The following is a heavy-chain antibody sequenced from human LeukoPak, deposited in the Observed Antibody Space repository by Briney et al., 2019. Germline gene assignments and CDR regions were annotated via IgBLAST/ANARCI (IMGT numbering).Heavy chain of an antibody. V-gene: IGHV4-59*06. CDR2: IYYSGST. CDR3: ARDLRSSSSSGINYYGMDV. D-gene: IGHD6-6*01. CDR1: GGSISSYY. J-gene: IGHJ6*02. Sequence: SETLSLTCTVSGGSISSYYWSWIRQHPGKGLEWIGYIYYSGSTYYNPSLKSRVTISVDTSKNQFSLKLSSVTAADTAVYYCARDLRSSSSSGINYYGMDVWGQGTTVTVSS.